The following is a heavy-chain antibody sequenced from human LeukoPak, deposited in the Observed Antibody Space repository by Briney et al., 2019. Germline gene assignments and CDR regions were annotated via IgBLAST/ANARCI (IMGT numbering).Heavy chain of an antibody. J-gene: IGHJ4*02. V-gene: IGHV1-69*05. CDR1: GGTFSSYA. Sequence: GASVKVSCKASGGTFSSYAISWVRQAPGQGLEWMGGIIPIFGTANYAQKFQGRVTITTDESTSTAYMELSRLESDDTAVFYCARDYWGSANYWGQGTLVTVSS. D-gene: IGHD7-27*01. CDR2: IIPIFGTA. CDR3: ARDYWGSANY.